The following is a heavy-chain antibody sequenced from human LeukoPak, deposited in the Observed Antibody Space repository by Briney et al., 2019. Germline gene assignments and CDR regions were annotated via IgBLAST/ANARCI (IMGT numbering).Heavy chain of an antibody. CDR2: ISSSSSYI. V-gene: IGHV3-21*01. D-gene: IGHD2-2*01. Sequence: GGSLRLSCAASGFTFSSYSMNWVRQAPGKGLEWVSSISSSSSYIYYADSVKGRFTISRDNAKNSLYLQMNSLRAEDTAVYYCARVRAPVPAAISDFDYWGQGTLVTVSS. CDR3: ARVRAPVPAAISDFDY. J-gene: IGHJ4*02. CDR1: GFTFSSYS.